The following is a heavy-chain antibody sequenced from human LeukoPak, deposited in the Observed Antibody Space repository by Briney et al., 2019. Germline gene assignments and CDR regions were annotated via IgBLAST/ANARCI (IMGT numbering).Heavy chain of an antibody. CDR2: IYYSGST. D-gene: IGHD3-9*01. J-gene: IGHJ4*02. CDR1: GGSISSYY. Sequence: SETLSLTCTVSGGSISSYYWSWIRQPPGKGLEWIGYIYYSGSTNYNPSLKSRVTISVDTSKNQFSLKLSSVTAADTAVYYCATLSRRYFDWLFYPDYFDYWGQGTLVTVSS. V-gene: IGHV4-59*08. CDR3: ATLSRRYFDWLFYPDYFDY.